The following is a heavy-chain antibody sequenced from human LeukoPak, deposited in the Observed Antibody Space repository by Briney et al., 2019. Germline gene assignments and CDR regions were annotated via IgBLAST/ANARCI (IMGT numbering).Heavy chain of an antibody. CDR2: MNPNSGNT. CDR3: ARAHFCCSSTSCPVVYFDY. J-gene: IGHJ4*02. CDR1: GYTFTSYD. Sequence: AASVKVSCKASGYTFTSYDINWVRQATGQGLEWMGWMNPNSGNTGYAQKFQGRVTITRNTSISTAYMELSSLRSEDTAVYYCARAHFCCSSTSCPVVYFDYWGQGTLVTVSS. D-gene: IGHD2-2*01. V-gene: IGHV1-8*03.